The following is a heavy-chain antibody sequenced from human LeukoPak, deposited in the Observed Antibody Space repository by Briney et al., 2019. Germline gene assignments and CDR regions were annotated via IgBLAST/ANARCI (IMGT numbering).Heavy chain of an antibody. Sequence: GESLQISCKGSGSSFTNYWIAWVRQMPGKGLEWMGIIYPGDSDTRYSPSFQGQVTISADKSISTAYLQWSSLKASDTAMCYCARRSTDNAFDFWGQGTMVTVSS. CDR1: GSSFTNYW. D-gene: IGHD2-15*01. V-gene: IGHV5-51*01. J-gene: IGHJ3*01. CDR3: ARRSTDNAFDF. CDR2: IYPGDSDT.